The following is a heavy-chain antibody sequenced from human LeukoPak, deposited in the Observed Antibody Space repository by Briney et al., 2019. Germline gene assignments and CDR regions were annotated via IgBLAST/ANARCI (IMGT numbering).Heavy chain of an antibody. CDR2: IIPILGIA. V-gene: IGHV1-69*04. CDR1: GYTFTSYD. J-gene: IGHJ4*02. CDR3: AREGDYYDSSPDY. Sequence: SVKVSCKASGYTFTSYDINWVRQATGQGLEWMGRIIPILGIANYAQKFQGRVTITADKSTSTAYMELSSLRSEDTAVYYCAREGDYYDSSPDYWGQGTLVTVSS. D-gene: IGHD3-22*01.